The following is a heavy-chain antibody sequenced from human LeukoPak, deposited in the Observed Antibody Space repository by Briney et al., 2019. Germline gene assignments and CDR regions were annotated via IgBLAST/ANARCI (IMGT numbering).Heavy chain of an antibody. CDR2: INEDGSVK. V-gene: IGHV3-7*01. J-gene: IGHJ3*02. CDR1: GFTFSTSW. D-gene: IGHD5-12*01. Sequence: GGSLRLSCAASGFTFSTSWMTWVRQAPGKGLEWLGNINEDGSVKNYVDSVKGRFTASRDNAWNSLYLLMHSLRADDTAVYYCARDSGYNAFDIWGQGTMVTVPS. CDR3: ARDSGYNAFDI.